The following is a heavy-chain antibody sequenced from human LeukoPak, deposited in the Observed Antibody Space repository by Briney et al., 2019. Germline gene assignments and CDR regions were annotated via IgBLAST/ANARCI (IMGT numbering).Heavy chain of an antibody. V-gene: IGHV3-48*02. Sequence: GGSLRLSCVASGFTFSSYSMNWVRQAPGKGLEWVSYISSSSSFIFYADSVKGRFTISRDNAKNSLHLQMNSLRDEDTAVYYCARDHDYAFDYWGQGSLITVPS. J-gene: IGHJ4*02. CDR3: ARDHDYAFDY. D-gene: IGHD5-12*01. CDR1: GFTFSSYS. CDR2: ISSSSSFI.